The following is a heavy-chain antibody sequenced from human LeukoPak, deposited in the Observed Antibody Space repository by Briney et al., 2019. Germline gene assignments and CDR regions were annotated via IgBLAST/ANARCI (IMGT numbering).Heavy chain of an antibody. Sequence: RGSLRLSCAASAFTFSSYWMHWVRQAPGKGLVWVSRINSDGGSTSYADSVKGRFTISSDNAKNTLYLQMNSLRAEDTAMYYCARGSDCSGGSCYSYWYFDLWGSGTLDPVSS. D-gene: IGHD2-15*01. V-gene: IGHV3-74*01. J-gene: IGHJ2*01. CDR3: ARGSDCSGGSCYSYWYFDL. CDR1: AFTFSSYW. CDR2: INSDGGST.